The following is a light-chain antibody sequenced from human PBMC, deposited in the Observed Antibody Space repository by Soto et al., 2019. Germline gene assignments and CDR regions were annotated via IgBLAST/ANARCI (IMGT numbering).Light chain of an antibody. CDR1: QTISSW. V-gene: IGKV1-5*03. CDR2: KAS. J-gene: IGKJ5*01. CDR3: QQSYSSIT. Sequence: DIQMTQSPSTLSGSVGDRVTITCRASQTISSWLAWYQQQPGKAPKLLIYKASTLKSGVPSRLSGSGSGTEFTLTIRSLQPDDFATYYCQQSYSSITFGQGTRLEIK.